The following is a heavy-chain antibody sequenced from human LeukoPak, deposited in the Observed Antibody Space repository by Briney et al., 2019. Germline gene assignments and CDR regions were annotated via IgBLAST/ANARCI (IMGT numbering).Heavy chain of an antibody. CDR1: GYTFTGYY. D-gene: IGHD6-19*01. V-gene: IGHV1-2*06. CDR3: ARLRGQWLGFDI. CDR2: INSNSCGT. J-gene: IGHJ3*02. Sequence: ASVKVSCKASGYTFTGYYMHWVRQAPGQGLEWMGRINSNSCGTNYAQKFQGRVTMTRDTSISTANMELSRLRSGDTAVYYCARLRGQWLGFDIWGQGTMVTVSS.